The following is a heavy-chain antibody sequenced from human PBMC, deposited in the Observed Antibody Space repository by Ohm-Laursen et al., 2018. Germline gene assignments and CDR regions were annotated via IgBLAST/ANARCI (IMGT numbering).Heavy chain of an antibody. Sequence: SLRLSCAASGFSFSSFTMNWGRPAPGKGLEWVSHISSSATSIFYAGSVKGRFTISRDNAKNSLYLQMDSLRAEDTAVYYCARIPTNYDFWSGYAYYYAMDVWGQGTTVTVSS. J-gene: IGHJ6*02. V-gene: IGHV3-48*03. CDR3: ARIPTNYDFWSGYAYYYAMDV. D-gene: IGHD3-3*01. CDR1: GFSFSSFT. CDR2: ISSSATSI.